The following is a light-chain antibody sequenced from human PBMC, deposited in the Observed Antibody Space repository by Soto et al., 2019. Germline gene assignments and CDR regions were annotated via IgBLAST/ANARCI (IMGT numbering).Light chain of an antibody. CDR2: GAS. CDR3: HQYCSSPPLT. Sequence: EIVLTQSPGTLSLSPGERASLSCRASQRVSSSYLAWYQQKPGQAPRLLIYGASSRATGIPDRFSGSGSGTDFTLTINRLEPEDFAVYYCHQYCSSPPLTFGGGTKVEIK. V-gene: IGKV3-20*01. J-gene: IGKJ4*01. CDR1: QRVSSSY.